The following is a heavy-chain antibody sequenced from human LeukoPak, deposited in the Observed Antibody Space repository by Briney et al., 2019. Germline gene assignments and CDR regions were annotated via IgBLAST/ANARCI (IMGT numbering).Heavy chain of an antibody. J-gene: IGHJ3*02. CDR1: GFTFSSYS. D-gene: IGHD6-25*01. V-gene: IGHV3-21*01. CDR3: ARAQPATTDAFDI. Sequence: PGGSLRLSCAASGFTFSSYSMTWVRQAPGKGLEWVSSISSSSSYIYYADSVKGRFTISRDHAKNSLYLQMNSLRAEDTAVYYCARAQPATTDAFDIWGQGTMVTVSS. CDR2: ISSSSSYI.